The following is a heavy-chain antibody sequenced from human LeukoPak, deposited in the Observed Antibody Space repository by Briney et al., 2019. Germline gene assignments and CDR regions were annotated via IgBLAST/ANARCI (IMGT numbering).Heavy chain of an antibody. CDR3: ARDQKLRFLEWLPAPFHA. V-gene: IGHV1-2*02. Sequence: ASVKVSCKASGYTFTGYYMHWVRQAPGQGLEWMGWINPNSGGTNYAQKFQGRVTMTRGTSISTVYMELSRLRSDDTAVYYCARDQKLRFLEWLPAPFHAWGPGTLVTVSS. D-gene: IGHD3-3*01. J-gene: IGHJ5*02. CDR2: INPNSGGT. CDR1: GYTFTGYY.